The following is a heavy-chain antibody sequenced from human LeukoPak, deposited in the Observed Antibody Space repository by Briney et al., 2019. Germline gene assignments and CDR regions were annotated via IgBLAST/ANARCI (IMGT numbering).Heavy chain of an antibody. V-gene: IGHV4-31*03. CDR3: ARDQDGYSRFDY. CDR1: GGSIISGGRY. D-gene: IGHD5-24*01. J-gene: IGHJ4*02. CDR2: IYYSGTT. Sequence: SETLSLTCTVSGGSIISGGRYWSWIRQHPGKGLEWIGYIYYSGTTYYNPSLKSRVTISVDTSVNQFSLRLTSVTAADTAVYYCARDQDGYSRFDYWGQGTLVTVSS.